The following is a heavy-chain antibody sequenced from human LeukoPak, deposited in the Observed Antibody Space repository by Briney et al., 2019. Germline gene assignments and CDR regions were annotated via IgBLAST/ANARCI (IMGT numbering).Heavy chain of an antibody. J-gene: IGHJ4*02. CDR1: GFTFSSYS. D-gene: IGHD4-17*01. CDR3: ARVSGDYDEGLDY. Sequence: SGGSLRLSCAASGFTFSSYSMNWVRQAPGKGLEWVSSISSSSSYIYYADSVKGRFTISRDNAENSLYLQMNGLRAEDTAVYYCARVSGDYDEGLDYWGQGTLVTVSS. CDR2: ISSSSSYI. V-gene: IGHV3-21*01.